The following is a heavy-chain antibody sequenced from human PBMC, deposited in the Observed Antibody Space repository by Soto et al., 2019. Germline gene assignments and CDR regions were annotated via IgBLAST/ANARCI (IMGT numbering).Heavy chain of an antibody. CDR3: TRVISGSSGLFDY. D-gene: IGHD1-26*01. CDR2: ISYDGTNK. Sequence: GGSLRLSCAASGFTFSSYSMHWVRQAPGKGLQWVAVISYDGTNKYYADSVKGRFTISRDNAKNTLFLQMDGLRAEDTALYYCTRVISGSSGLFDYWGQGTLVTVSS. V-gene: IGHV3-30*04. CDR1: GFTFSSYS. J-gene: IGHJ4*02.